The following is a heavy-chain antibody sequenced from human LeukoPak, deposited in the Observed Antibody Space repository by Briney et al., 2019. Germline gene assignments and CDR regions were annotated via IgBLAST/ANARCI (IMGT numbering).Heavy chain of an antibody. CDR1: GFTFSSYS. J-gene: IGHJ4*02. CDR2: ISGSGSST. V-gene: IGHV3-23*01. D-gene: IGHD3-10*01. Sequence: PGGSLRLSCAASGFTFSSYSMNWVRQAPGKGLEWVSAISGSGSSTYYADSVKGRFTISRDNSKNTLYLEMNSLRAEDTAVYYCAKDIGSYYDYWGQGILVTVSS. CDR3: AKDIGSYYDY.